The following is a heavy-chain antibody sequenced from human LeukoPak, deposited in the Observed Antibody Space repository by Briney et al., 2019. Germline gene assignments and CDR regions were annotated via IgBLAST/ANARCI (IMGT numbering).Heavy chain of an antibody. Sequence: GGSLRLSFAASGFTVSSNYMSWVRQAPGKGLGWVSVMYSGGSTYYADSVKGRFTISRDNSKNTLYLQINSLRAEDTAVYYCARGPRACSSTSCYLDWGQGTLVTVSS. J-gene: IGHJ4*02. CDR2: MYSGGST. V-gene: IGHV3-53*01. D-gene: IGHD2-2*01. CDR1: GFTVSSNY. CDR3: ARGPRACSSTSCYLD.